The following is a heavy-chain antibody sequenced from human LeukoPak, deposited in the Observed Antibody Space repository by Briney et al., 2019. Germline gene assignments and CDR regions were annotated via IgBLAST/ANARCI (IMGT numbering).Heavy chain of an antibody. CDR1: GFTFSSYA. CDR3: AKAPNWAYYYYGMDV. J-gene: IGHJ6*02. V-gene: IGHV3-23*01. Sequence: GGSLRLSCAASGFTFSSYAMGWVRQAPGKGLEWVSAISGSGGSTYYADSVKGRFTISRDNSKNTLYLQMNSLRAEDTAVYYCAKAPNWAYYYYGMDVWGQGTTVTVSS. D-gene: IGHD1-1*01. CDR2: ISGSGGST.